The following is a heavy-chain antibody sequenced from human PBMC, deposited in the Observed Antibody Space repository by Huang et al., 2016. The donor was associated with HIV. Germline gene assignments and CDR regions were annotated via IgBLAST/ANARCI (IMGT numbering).Heavy chain of an antibody. J-gene: IGHJ1*01. D-gene: IGHD3-22*01. CDR3: ARERYYYDRSGYYTPVEYFHH. CDR1: GYTFTNYA. CDR2: SSGYNGKT. Sequence: QVQLVQSGAEVKKPGASVKVSCKASGYTFTNYAINRVRQAPGQSLEWMGWSSGYNGKTNYAQKVQGRVTITKDTATSTAYIELRSLISDDTAVYYCARERYYYDRSGYYTPVEYFHHWGQGTLVTVSS. V-gene: IGHV1-18*01.